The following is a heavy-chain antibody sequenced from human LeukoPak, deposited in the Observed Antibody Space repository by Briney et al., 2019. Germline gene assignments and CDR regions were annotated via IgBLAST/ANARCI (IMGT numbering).Heavy chain of an antibody. CDR2: ISPGGGDT. Sequence: GASVKVSCKAFGYTFTSYYLHWVRQAPGQGLEWVGIISPGGGDTRYAQKSQGRVTMTTDTSTSTAYMELRSLRSDDTAVYHCARQDNKIVGATGDYFDYWGQGTLVTVSS. V-gene: IGHV1-46*01. J-gene: IGHJ4*02. CDR3: ARQDNKIVGATGDYFDY. CDR1: GYTFTSYY. D-gene: IGHD1-26*01.